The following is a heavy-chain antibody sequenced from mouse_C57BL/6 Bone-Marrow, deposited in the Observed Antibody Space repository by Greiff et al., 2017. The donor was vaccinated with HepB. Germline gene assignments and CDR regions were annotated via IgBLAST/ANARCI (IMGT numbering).Heavy chain of an antibody. CDR1: GFTFSDYG. J-gene: IGHJ4*01. D-gene: IGHD1-1*01. V-gene: IGHV5-17*01. CDR2: ISSGSSTI. CDR3: ARRIYYYGSSYDYYAMDY. Sequence: EVQRVESGGGLVKPGGSLKLSCAASGFTFSDYGMHWVRQAPEKGLEWVAYISSGSSTIYYADTVKGRFTISRDNAKNTLFLQMTSLGSEDTAMYYCARRIYYYGSSYDYYAMDYWGQGTSVTVSS.